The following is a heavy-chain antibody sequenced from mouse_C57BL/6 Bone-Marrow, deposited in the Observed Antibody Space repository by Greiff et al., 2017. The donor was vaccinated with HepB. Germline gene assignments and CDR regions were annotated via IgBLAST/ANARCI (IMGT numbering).Heavy chain of an antibody. V-gene: IGHV1-22*01. CDR1: GYTFTDYN. D-gene: IGHD1-1*01. Sequence: VQLQQSGPELVKPGASVKMSCKASGYTFTDYNMHWVKQSHGKSLEWIGYINPNNGGTSYNQKFKGKATLTVNKSSSTAYMELRSLTSEDSAVYYCAHYYGSSYYFDYWGQGTTLTVSS. CDR2: INPNNGGT. CDR3: AHYYGSSYYFDY. J-gene: IGHJ2*01.